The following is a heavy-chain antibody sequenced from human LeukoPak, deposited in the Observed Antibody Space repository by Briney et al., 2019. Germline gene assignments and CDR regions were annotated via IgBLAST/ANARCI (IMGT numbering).Heavy chain of an antibody. Sequence: GGSLRLSCAASGFTFSSYAMSWVRQAPGKGLEWVSAISGSGGSTYYADSVKGRFTISRDNSKNTLYLQMNSLRAEDTAVYYCAKESLYYYDSSGYYSYCFDYWGQGTLVTVSS. J-gene: IGHJ4*02. D-gene: IGHD3-22*01. CDR2: ISGSGGST. V-gene: IGHV3-23*01. CDR3: AKESLYYYDSSGYYSYCFDY. CDR1: GFTFSSYA.